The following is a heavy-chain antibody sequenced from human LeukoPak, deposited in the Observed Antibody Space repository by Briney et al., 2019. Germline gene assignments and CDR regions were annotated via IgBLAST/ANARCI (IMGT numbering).Heavy chain of an antibody. CDR3: AKDRSTGTPYYFDY. CDR1: GFTFSSYA. Sequence: QPGGSLRLSCAASGFTFSSYAMSWVRQAPGKGLEWVSGISVRGGSTYYADSVKGRFTISRDNSKNTLYLQMDSLRAEDTAVYYCAKDRSTGTPYYFDYWGQGTLVTVSS. D-gene: IGHD1-1*01. CDR2: ISVRGGST. J-gene: IGHJ4*02. V-gene: IGHV3-23*01.